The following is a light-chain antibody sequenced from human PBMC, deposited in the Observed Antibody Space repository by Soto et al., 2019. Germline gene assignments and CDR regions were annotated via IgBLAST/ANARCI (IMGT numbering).Light chain of an antibody. J-gene: IGKJ1*01. CDR2: GAS. V-gene: IGKV3-20*01. Sequence: EIVLTQSPGTLSLSPGERATLSCRASQSVTSYLAWYQQTPGQPTRVLIYGASIRATGIPDRFSGSGSGTDFTLTIIRLVPEDFAVYYCQQYGSSPRTFGQGTKVDIK. CDR1: QSVTSY. CDR3: QQYGSSPRT.